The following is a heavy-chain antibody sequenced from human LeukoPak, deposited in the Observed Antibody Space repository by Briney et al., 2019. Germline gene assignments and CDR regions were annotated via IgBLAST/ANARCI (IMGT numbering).Heavy chain of an antibody. V-gene: IGHV4-39*07. D-gene: IGHD2-2*01. J-gene: IGHJ4*02. CDR2: INHSGST. CDR3: ARGKYCSSTSCPSSPHDY. CDR1: GGSISSGGYY. Sequence: PSETLSLTCTVSGGSISSGGYYWSWIRQPPGKGLEWIGEINHSGSTNYNPSLKSRVTISVDTSKNQFSLKLSSVTAADTAVYYCARGKYCSSTSCPSSPHDYWGQGTLVTVSS.